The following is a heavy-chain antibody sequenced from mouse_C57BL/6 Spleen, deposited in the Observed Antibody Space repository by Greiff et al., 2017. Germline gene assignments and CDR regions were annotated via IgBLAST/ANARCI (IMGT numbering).Heavy chain of an antibody. CDR2: ISDGGSYT. CDR3: ARDQLGRGWFAY. D-gene: IGHD4-1*02. V-gene: IGHV5-4*01. CDR1: GFTFSSYA. Sequence: EVKVVESGGGLVKPGGSLKLSCAASGFTFSSYAMSWVRQTPEKRLEWVATISDGGSYTYYPDNVKGRFTISRDNAKNNLYLQMSHLKSEDTAMYYCARDQLGRGWFAYWGQGTLVTVSA. J-gene: IGHJ3*01.